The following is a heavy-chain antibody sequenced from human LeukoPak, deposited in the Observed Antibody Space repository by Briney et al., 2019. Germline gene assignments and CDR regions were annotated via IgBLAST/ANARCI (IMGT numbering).Heavy chain of an antibody. CDR3: ARGYPTPYYYDSSGYSPQRWFDP. Sequence: ASVKVSCKASGGTFSSYAISWVRQAPGQGLEWMGGIIPIFGTANYAQKFQGRVTITADESTSTAYMELSSLRSEDTAVYYCARGYPTPYYYDSSGYSPQRWFDPWGQGTLVTVSS. V-gene: IGHV1-69*13. J-gene: IGHJ5*02. CDR2: IIPIFGTA. D-gene: IGHD3-22*01. CDR1: GGTFSSYA.